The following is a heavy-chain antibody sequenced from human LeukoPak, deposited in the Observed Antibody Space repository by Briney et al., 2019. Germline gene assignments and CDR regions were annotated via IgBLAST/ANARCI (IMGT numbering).Heavy chain of an antibody. V-gene: IGHV1-69*05. CDR3: ARDEWLATAGNWFDP. CDR1: GGTFSSYA. J-gene: IGHJ5*02. D-gene: IGHD6-13*01. CDR2: IIPIFGTA. Sequence: LVKVSCKASGGTFSSYAISWVRQAPGKGLEWMGRIIPIFGTANYAQKFQGRVTITTDESTRTAYMELSSLRSEDTAVYYCARDEWLATAGNWFDPWGQGTLVTVSS.